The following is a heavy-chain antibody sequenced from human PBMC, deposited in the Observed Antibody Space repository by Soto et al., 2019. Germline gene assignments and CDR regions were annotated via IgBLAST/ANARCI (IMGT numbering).Heavy chain of an antibody. Sequence: PSETLSLTCTVSGGSISSRSYYWGWIRQPPGKGLEWIGGIYYSGTTFYSPSLKSRVIISVDTSKNQFSLKLTSVTAADTAMYYCARQNGGFRSWFDSWGQGTLVTVS. CDR3: ARQNGGFRSWFDS. CDR1: GGSISSRSYY. D-gene: IGHD3-10*01. V-gene: IGHV4-39*01. CDR2: IYYSGTT. J-gene: IGHJ5*01.